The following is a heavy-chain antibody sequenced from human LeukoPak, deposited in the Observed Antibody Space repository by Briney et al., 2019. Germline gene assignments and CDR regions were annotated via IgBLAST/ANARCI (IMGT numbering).Heavy chain of an antibody. CDR3: AKDLVAARPWYYGMDV. CDR2: ISYDGSNK. D-gene: IGHD6-6*01. Sequence: PGRSLRLSCAASGFTFSSYGMHWVRQAPGKGLEWVAVISYDGSNKYYADSVKGRFTISRDNSKNTLYLQMNCLRAEDTAVYYCAKDLVAARPWYYGMDVWGQGTTVTVSS. J-gene: IGHJ6*02. V-gene: IGHV3-30*18. CDR1: GFTFSSYG.